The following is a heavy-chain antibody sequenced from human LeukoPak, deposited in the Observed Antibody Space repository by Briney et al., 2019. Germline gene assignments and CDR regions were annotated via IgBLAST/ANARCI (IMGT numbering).Heavy chain of an antibody. J-gene: IGHJ4*02. CDR3: ARDGRGYSFDY. CDR2: LSGGGGST. CDR1: GFTFSTYA. D-gene: IGHD5-18*01. Sequence: GGSLRLSCAASGFTFSTYAMSWVRQAPGKGLEWVSALSGGGGSTYYADSVKGRFTISRDNSKNTLYLQMSGLRAEDTAVYYCARDGRGYSFDYWGQGTLVTVSS. V-gene: IGHV3-23*01.